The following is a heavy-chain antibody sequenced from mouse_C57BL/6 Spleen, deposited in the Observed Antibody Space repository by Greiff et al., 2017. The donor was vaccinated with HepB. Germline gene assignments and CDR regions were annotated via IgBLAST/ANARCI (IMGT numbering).Heavy chain of an antibody. Sequence: QVQLKESDAELVKPGASVKISCKVSGYTFTDHTIHWMKQRPEQGLEWIGYIYPRDGSTKYNEKFKGKATLTADKSSSTAYMQLNSLTSEDSAVYFCARRNNYYGSSHYYAMDYWGQGTSVTVSS. CDR3: ARRNNYYGSSHYYAMDY. J-gene: IGHJ4*01. CDR1: GYTFTDHT. D-gene: IGHD1-1*01. CDR2: IYPRDGST. V-gene: IGHV1-78*01.